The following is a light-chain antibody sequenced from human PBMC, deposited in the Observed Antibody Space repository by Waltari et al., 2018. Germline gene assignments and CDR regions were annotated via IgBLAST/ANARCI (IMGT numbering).Light chain of an antibody. CDR3: CSYAATNRVV. CDR2: DLD. Sequence: QSALTQPPSVSGSPGQSVTISCTGTNSDIGGYNYISWYQQYPGKAPKVIIYDLDKWPSGVPDRFSGSKSGNTASLTISGLQAEDEADYYCCSYAATNRVVFGSATRVTV. J-gene: IGLJ1*01. CDR1: NSDIGGYNY. V-gene: IGLV2-11*01.